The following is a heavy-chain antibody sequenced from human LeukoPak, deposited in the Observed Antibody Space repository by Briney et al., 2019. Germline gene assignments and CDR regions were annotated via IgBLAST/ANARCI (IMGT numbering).Heavy chain of an antibody. CDR1: GGPISGYY. CDR2: IYFSRGT. D-gene: IGHD2-21*02. CDR3: ARHDDVPVIRRGFDY. Sequence: PSETLSLTRTVSGGPISGYYWSWIRQPPGRGLEYIGYIYFSRGTLYSPSLKSRVTISVDMSKNQFSLKLSPVTAADTAVYYCARHDDVPVIRRGFDYWGQGTLVTVSS. J-gene: IGHJ4*02. V-gene: IGHV4-59*08.